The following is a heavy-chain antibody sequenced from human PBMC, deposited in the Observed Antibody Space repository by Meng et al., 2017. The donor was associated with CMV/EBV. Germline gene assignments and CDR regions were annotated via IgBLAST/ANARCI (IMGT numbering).Heavy chain of an antibody. V-gene: IGHV3-33*06. CDR1: GFTFSSYG. CDR2: IWYDGSNK. D-gene: IGHD4-17*01. Sequence: ASGFTFSSYGMHWVRQAPGKGLEWVAVIWYDGSNKYYADSVEGRVTISRDNSKNTLYLQMNSLRAEDTAVYYCAKVSGENYGDSPGWGQGTLVTVSS. J-gene: IGHJ4*02. CDR3: AKVSGENYGDSPG.